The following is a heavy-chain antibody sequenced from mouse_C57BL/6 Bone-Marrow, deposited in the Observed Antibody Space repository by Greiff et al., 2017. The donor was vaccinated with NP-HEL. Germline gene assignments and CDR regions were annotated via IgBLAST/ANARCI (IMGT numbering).Heavy chain of an antibody. J-gene: IGHJ3*01. Sequence: VQLQQPGAELVKPGASVKLSCTASGYTFTSYWMHWVKQRPGRGLEWIGRIGPNSSGTKYDEKVKSKATLTVDKPSSTAYMQLSSRTSEDSAVYYGASYGGYGAWLAYWGQGTLVTVSA. CDR2: IGPNSSGT. CDR3: ASYGGYGAWLAY. CDR1: GYTFTSYW. D-gene: IGHD1-1*02. V-gene: IGHV1-72*01.